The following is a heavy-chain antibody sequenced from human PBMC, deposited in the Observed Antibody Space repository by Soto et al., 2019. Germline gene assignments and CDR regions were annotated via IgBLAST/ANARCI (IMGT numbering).Heavy chain of an antibody. CDR3: ERSRGY. CDR2: INHSGST. Sequence: TCAVYGGSFIGDYWSWIRQPPGEGLGWIGGINHSGSTNYNPSLKSRVTISVDTSKQQINLKLRSVTAADTPVHYWERSRGYWSHGTQFTVSS. V-gene: IGHV4-34*01. J-gene: IGHJ4*01. CDR1: GGSFIGDY.